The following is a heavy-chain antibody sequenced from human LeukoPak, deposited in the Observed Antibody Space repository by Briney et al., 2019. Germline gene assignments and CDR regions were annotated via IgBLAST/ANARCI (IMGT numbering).Heavy chain of an antibody. D-gene: IGHD2-8*01. CDR3: ARQTVVLARFDY. CDR2: IYYSGSI. J-gene: IGHJ4*02. Sequence: SETLSLTCTVSGGSISSYYWSWIRQPPGKGLEWIGYIYYSGSINYNPSLKSRVTISVDTSKNQFSLKLSSVTAADTAVYYCARQTVVLARFDYWGQGTLVTVSS. V-gene: IGHV4-59*01. CDR1: GGSISSYY.